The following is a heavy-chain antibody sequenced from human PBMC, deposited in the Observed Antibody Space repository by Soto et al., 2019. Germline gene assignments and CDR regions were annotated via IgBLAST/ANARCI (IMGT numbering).Heavy chain of an antibody. CDR2: ISSSSSYI. D-gene: IGHD6-6*01. Sequence: EVQLVESGGGLVKPGGALRLSCAASGFTFSRYSMNWVRQAPGKGLEWVSSISSSSSYIYYADSVKGRFTISRDNDKNSLYLQMNSLRAEDTAVYDCARDHSSSSFWNYYYGMDVWGQGTTVTVSS. CDR1: GFTFSRYS. CDR3: ARDHSSSSFWNYYYGMDV. V-gene: IGHV3-21*01. J-gene: IGHJ6*02.